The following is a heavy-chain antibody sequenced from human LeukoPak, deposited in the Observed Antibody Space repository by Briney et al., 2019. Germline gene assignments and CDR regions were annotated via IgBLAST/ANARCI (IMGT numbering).Heavy chain of an antibody. CDR3: VNSGSNYEAVS. CDR1: DGSFSGYY. CDR2: INHSGST. D-gene: IGHD5-18*01. Sequence: PSETLSLTRAVYDGSFSGYYWSWIRQPPGKGLEWIGEINHSGSTNYNPSLKSRVTISVDTSKNQFSLKVSSVTAADTAFYFCVNSGSNYEAVSWGQGILVTVSS. V-gene: IGHV4-34*01. J-gene: IGHJ5*02.